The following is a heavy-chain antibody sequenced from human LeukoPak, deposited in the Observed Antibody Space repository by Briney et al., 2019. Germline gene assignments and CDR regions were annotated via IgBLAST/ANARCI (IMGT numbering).Heavy chain of an antibody. Sequence: PGGSLRLSCAASGFTFSSYWMNWVRQAPGKGLEWVANIKEDGSDKYYVDSVEGRFTISRDNAKNSLYLQMNILRAEDTAAYYCARVLHYYDSRTYYTDITGYFFDYWGQGSLVTVSS. V-gene: IGHV3-7*01. J-gene: IGHJ4*02. CDR2: IKEDGSDK. D-gene: IGHD3-22*01. CDR1: GFTFSSYW. CDR3: ARVLHYYDSRTYYTDITGYFFDY.